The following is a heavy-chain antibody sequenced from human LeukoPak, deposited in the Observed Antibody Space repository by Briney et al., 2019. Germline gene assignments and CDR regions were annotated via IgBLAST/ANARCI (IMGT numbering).Heavy chain of an antibody. D-gene: IGHD6-19*01. J-gene: IGHJ4*02. Sequence: SETLSLTCTVSGYSISSSYYWGCFRRPPGEGLEWIGAVYHSVRTYYNPAFTSRVTISVETSKSQFSVRESSVTAGDTAVYYSARGGAVAWGDFHYWGEGTLVTVSS. CDR2: VYHSVRT. CDR1: GYSISSSYY. V-gene: IGHV4-38-2*02. CDR3: ARGGAVAWGDFHY.